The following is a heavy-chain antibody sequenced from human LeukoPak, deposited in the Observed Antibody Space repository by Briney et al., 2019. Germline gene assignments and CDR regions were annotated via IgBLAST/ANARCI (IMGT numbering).Heavy chain of an antibody. Sequence: PSETLSLTCTVSGGSISSSSYYWGWIRQPPGKGVEYIGSIYYSGNTDYSPSLRGRVTMSLDRSNRQFSLNVGSVTAADTAVYFCARGGGHSLSVAFDVWGQGTKVTVSS. CDR2: IYYSGNT. J-gene: IGHJ3*01. CDR1: GGSISSSSYY. D-gene: IGHD3-16*01. V-gene: IGHV4-61*05. CDR3: ARGGGHSLSVAFDV.